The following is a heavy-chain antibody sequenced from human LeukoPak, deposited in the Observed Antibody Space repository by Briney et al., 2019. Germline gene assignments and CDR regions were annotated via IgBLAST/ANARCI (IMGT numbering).Heavy chain of an antibody. Sequence: WGSLRLSCAASGFTFSSYAMSWVRQAPGKGLEWVSAISGSGGSTCYADSVKGRFTISRGNSKNTLYLQMNSLRAEDTAVYYCAKGDSSGWYGMWVDYWGQGTLVTVSS. V-gene: IGHV3-23*01. CDR3: AKGDSSGWYGMWVDY. CDR2: ISGSGGST. D-gene: IGHD6-19*01. J-gene: IGHJ4*02. CDR1: GFTFSSYA.